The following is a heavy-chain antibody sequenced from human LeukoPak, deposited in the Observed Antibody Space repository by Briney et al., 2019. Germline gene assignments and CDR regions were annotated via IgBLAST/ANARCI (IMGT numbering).Heavy chain of an antibody. J-gene: IGHJ4*02. CDR2: ISGSGGST. V-gene: IGHV3-23*01. CDR1: GFTFSSYA. CDR3: AVTPGVRGRGRFDY. D-gene: IGHD3-10*01. Sequence: GGSLRLSCAASGFTFSSYAMSWVRQAPGKGLEWVSAISGSGGSTYYADSVKGRFTISRDNSKNTLYLQMNSLRAEDTAVYYCAVTPGVRGRGRFDYWGQGTLVTVSS.